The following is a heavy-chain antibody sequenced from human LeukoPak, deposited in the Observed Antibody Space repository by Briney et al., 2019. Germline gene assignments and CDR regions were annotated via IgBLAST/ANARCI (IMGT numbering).Heavy chain of an antibody. CDR1: GFTFSSYS. V-gene: IGHV3-48*01. CDR2: ISTSSNTI. Sequence: PGRSLRLSCAASGFTFSSYSMNWVRQAPGKGLEWVSYISTSSNTIYYADSVKGRFTISRDNAKNSLYLQMSSLRVEDTAAYYCARVVAAAGYYWGQGTLVTVSS. J-gene: IGHJ4*02. D-gene: IGHD6-13*01. CDR3: ARVVAAAGYY.